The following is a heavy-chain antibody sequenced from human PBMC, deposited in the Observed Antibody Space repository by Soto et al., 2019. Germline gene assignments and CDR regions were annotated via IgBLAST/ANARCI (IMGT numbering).Heavy chain of an antibody. CDR1: VGSISSDY. J-gene: IGHJ4*02. D-gene: IGHD6-13*01. CDR2: IYYSGST. V-gene: IGHV4-59*01. CDR3: ASYGGIAAAGYSFDY. Sequence: SAETLSLTCTVSVGSISSDYRSWVREPPGNGLEWIGYIYYSGSTNYNPSLKSRVTIPVDTSKNQFSLKLSSVTAADTAVHYCASYGGIAAAGYSFDYWGQGTLLTVSS.